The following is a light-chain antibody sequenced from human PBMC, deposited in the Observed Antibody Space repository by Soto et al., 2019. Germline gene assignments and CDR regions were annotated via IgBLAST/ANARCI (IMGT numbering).Light chain of an antibody. J-gene: IGKJ1*01. CDR1: QSISSY. CDR3: QQSYSTPQT. Sequence: DIQMTQSPSSLSASVGDRVTITCRASQSISSYLNWYQQKPGKAPKLLIYAASSLQSGVPSRFSGGGSGTDFTLTISSLQVEDFATYYCQQSYSTPQTFGQGTKVEIK. CDR2: AAS. V-gene: IGKV1-39*01.